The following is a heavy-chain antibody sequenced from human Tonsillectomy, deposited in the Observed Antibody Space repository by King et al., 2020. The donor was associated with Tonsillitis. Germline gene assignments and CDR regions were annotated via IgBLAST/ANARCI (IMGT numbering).Heavy chain of an antibody. Sequence: QLQESGPGLVKPSETLALTCNVSGGSISSTTYQWGWIRQPPGKGLEWIGSVYYSGNSYYNPSLKSRVTISVDTSKNQFSLKLSSVTAADTAVYYCARGGNLRYFDYWGQGTLVTVSS. CDR1: GGSISSTTYQ. D-gene: IGHD5/OR15-5a*01. J-gene: IGHJ4*02. CDR3: ARGGNLRYFDY. CDR2: VYYSGNS. V-gene: IGHV4-39*01.